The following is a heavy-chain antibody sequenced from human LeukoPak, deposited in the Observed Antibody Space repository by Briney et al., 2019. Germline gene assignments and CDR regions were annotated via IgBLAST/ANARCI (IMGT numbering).Heavy chain of an antibody. D-gene: IGHD3-10*01. V-gene: IGHV4-59*01. CDR2: IYYSGST. Sequence: PSETLSLTCTVSGGSIRSYYWSWIRQPPGKGLEWIGYIYYSGSTNYNPSLKSRVTISVDTSKNQFSLKLSSVTAADTAVYYCARTSLLWDAFDIWGQGTMVTVSS. CDR3: ARTSLLWDAFDI. J-gene: IGHJ3*02. CDR1: GGSIRSYY.